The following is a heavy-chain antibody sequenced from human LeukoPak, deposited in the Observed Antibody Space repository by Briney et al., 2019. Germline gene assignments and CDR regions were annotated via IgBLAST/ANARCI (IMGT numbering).Heavy chain of an antibody. V-gene: IGHV1-3*01. CDR1: GYTFTSNI. CDR2: INAGNSNT. Sequence: ASVKVSCKASGYTFTSNIMHWVRQAPGQRLEWMGWINAGNSNTKYSQNFHGRVTITRDTSATIAYMELSSLRSEDTAVYYCARDPLEWGYYYGMDVWGQGTTVTVSS. D-gene: IGHD3-3*01. CDR3: ARDPLEWGYYYGMDV. J-gene: IGHJ6*02.